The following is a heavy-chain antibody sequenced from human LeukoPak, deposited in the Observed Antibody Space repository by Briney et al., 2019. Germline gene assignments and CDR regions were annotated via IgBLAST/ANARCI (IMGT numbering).Heavy chain of an antibody. CDR2: IYYSGST. CDR1: GCSISSSSYH. V-gene: IGHV4-39*01. J-gene: IGHJ4*02. Sequence: SETLSLTCTVSGCSISSSSYHWGWIRQPPGKGLEWFGSIYYSGSTYYNPSLKSRVTISVDTSKNQFSLKLSSVTAAETAVYYCARHDAGGYSYGFDYWGQGTLVIVSS. D-gene: IGHD5-18*01. CDR3: ARHDAGGYSYGFDY.